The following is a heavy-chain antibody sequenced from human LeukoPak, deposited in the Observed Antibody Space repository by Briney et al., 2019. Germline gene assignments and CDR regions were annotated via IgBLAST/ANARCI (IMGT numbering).Heavy chain of an antibody. CDR3: ASRGGASVFYYFDF. D-gene: IGHD2/OR15-2a*01. CDR1: GFTFSSYG. Sequence: GGSLRLSCAASGFTFSSYGMHWVRQAPGKGLEWVAVIWYDGSNKYYADSVKGRFTISRDNSRNTLYLQMNSLRADDTAVYYCASRGGASVFYYFDFWGQGTLVTVSS. V-gene: IGHV3-33*03. J-gene: IGHJ4*02. CDR2: IWYDGSNK.